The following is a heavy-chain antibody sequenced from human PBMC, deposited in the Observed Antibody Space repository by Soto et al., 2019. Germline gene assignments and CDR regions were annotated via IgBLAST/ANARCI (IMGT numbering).Heavy chain of an antibody. CDR3: ATSYGSGYRAFDY. J-gene: IGHJ4*02. V-gene: IGHV1-69*02. Sequence: QVQLVQSGAEVKRPGSSVKVSCKASGDTFAFHSINWVRQAPGLGLEWMGRINPILSMSNYAQRFQGRVTMTADKSTSTAYMVLNSLRSEDTAIYYCATSYGSGYRAFDYWGQGALVTVSS. D-gene: IGHD3-10*01. CDR2: INPILSMS. CDR1: GDTFAFHS.